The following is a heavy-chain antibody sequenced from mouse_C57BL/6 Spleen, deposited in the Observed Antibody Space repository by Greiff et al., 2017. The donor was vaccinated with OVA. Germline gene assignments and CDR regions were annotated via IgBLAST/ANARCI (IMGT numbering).Heavy chain of an antibody. CDR3: AGSGCYGSLYYFDY. Sequence: VQLQQSGAELVRPGTSVKMSCKASGYTFTNYWIGWVKQRPGHGLEWIGDIYPGGGYTNYNEKFKGKATLTADKSSSTAYMQVSSLTSEDSAIYYCAGSGCYGSLYYFDYWGQGTTLTVSS. D-gene: IGHD1-1*01. J-gene: IGHJ2*01. V-gene: IGHV1-63*01. CDR1: GYTFTNYW. CDR2: IYPGGGYT.